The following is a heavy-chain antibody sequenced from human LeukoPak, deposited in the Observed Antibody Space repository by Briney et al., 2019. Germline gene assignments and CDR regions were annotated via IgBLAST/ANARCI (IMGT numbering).Heavy chain of an antibody. CDR3: ARGDGLDY. D-gene: IGHD4-17*01. Sequence: GGSLRLSCAASGFTFSSYGMHWVRQAPGKGLEWVAVISYDGSNKYYADSVKGRFTISRDNSKNTLYLQMNDLRAEDTAVYYCARGDGLDYWGQGTLVTVSS. J-gene: IGHJ4*02. CDR1: GFTFSSYG. V-gene: IGHV3-30*19. CDR2: ISYDGSNK.